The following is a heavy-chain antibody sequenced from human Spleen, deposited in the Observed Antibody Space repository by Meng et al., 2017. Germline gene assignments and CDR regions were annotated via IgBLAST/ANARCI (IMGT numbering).Heavy chain of an antibody. Sequence: QLPLQETGAGMVKPSGTLYLPGVVSGGSISSIDWWRWVSQPAGKGLEWIGEIYHGGDTNYNPSLKSRVTIAIDKSKNQFSLKLSSVTAADTAVYYCASWIYSCGWQWGQGALVTVSS. CDR3: ASWIYSCGWQ. D-gene: IGHD6-19*01. J-gene: IGHJ4*02. CDR2: IYHGGDT. V-gene: IGHV4/OR15-8*02. CDR1: GGSISSIDW.